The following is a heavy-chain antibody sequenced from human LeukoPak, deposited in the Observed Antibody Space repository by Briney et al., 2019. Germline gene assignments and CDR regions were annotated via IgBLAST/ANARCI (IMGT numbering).Heavy chain of an antibody. Sequence: GGPLRLSCAASGFTFSDYYMSWIRQAPGKGLEWVSAISGSGGSTYYADSVKGRFTISRDNSKNTLYLQMNSLRAEDTAVYYCAKGGYSIVGATTAVENWGQGTLVTVSS. CDR3: AKGGYSIVGATTAVEN. V-gene: IGHV3-23*01. CDR1: GFTFSDYY. D-gene: IGHD1-26*01. J-gene: IGHJ4*02. CDR2: ISGSGGST.